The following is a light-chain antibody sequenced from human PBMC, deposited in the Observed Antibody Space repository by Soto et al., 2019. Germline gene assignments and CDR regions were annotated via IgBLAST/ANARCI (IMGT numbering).Light chain of an antibody. J-gene: IGKJ1*01. Sequence: EIVLTQSPGTLSLSPAARSTLXWRPSQSVSNNYLAWYQQKPGQAPRLLIYGASNRATGIPDRFSGSGSGTDFTLTISRLEPEDFAVYYCQQYGSSGTFGQGTKVDIK. CDR1: QSVSNNY. CDR3: QQYGSSGT. CDR2: GAS. V-gene: IGKV3-20*01.